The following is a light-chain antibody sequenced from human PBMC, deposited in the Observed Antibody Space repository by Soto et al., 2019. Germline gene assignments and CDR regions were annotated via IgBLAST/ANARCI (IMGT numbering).Light chain of an antibody. CDR1: QSISSW. Sequence: DIQMPQSPSTLSASVGDRVTITCRASQSISSWLAWYQQKPGKAPKLLIYKASSLQSGVPSRFSGSGSGTEFTLTISSLQPDDVAHYYCQQYNSYPIIFGQGTRLEIK. J-gene: IGKJ5*01. V-gene: IGKV1-5*03. CDR3: QQYNSYPII. CDR2: KAS.